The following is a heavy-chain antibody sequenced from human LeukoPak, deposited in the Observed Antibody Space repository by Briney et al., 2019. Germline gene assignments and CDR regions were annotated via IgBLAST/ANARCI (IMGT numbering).Heavy chain of an antibody. CDR3: ARGRTYYYDSSPFDP. Sequence: ASVKVSCKASGYTFTGYYMHWVRQAPGRGLEWMGWINPNSGGTNYAQKFQGRVTMTRDTSISTAYMELSRLRSDDTAVYYCARGRTYYYDSSPFDPWGQGTLVTVSS. J-gene: IGHJ5*02. D-gene: IGHD3-22*01. CDR1: GYTFTGYY. CDR2: INPNSGGT. V-gene: IGHV1-2*02.